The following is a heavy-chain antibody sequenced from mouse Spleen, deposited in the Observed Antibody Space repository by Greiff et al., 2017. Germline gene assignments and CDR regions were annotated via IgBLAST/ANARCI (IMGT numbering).Heavy chain of an antibody. CDR1: GFNIKDYY. V-gene: IGHV14-1*02. CDR3: ASGYYYGSSYGY. J-gene: IGHJ2*01. CDR2: IDPENGNT. D-gene: IGHD1-1*01. Sequence: VQLQQSGAELVRPGALVKLSCKASGFNIKDYYMHWVQQRPEQGLEWIGWIDPENGNTIYDPKFQGKASITADTSSNTAYLQLSSLTSEDTAVYYCASGYYYGSSYGYWGQGTTLTVSS.